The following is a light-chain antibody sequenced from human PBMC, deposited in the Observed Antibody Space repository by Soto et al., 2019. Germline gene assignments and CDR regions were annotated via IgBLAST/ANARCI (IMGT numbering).Light chain of an antibody. Sequence: QAVVTQEPSLSVSPEGTVTLTCGTSNGDVTSGHYPCWFQQKPGQAPRTLIYDTSNKHSWTPARFSGSLLRGKAALTLSGAQPEDEGDYYCLVSYSGARVFGGGTKLTVL. J-gene: IGLJ2*01. V-gene: IGLV7-46*01. CDR2: DTS. CDR3: LVSYSGARV. CDR1: NGDVTSGHY.